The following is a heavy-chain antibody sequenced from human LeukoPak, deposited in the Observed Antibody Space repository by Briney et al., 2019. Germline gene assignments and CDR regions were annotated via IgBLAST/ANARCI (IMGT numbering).Heavy chain of an antibody. CDR2: IIVGSGAT. Sequence: ASMKVSCKASGFTFSNSAIQWVRQARGQRLEWIGWIIVGSGATNYAQSLQGRLTITRDMSTNTAYMELSSLRSEDTAVYYCARGRQSIAARHNWFDPWGQGTLVTVSS. CDR3: ARGRQSIAARHNWFDP. J-gene: IGHJ5*02. V-gene: IGHV1-58*02. D-gene: IGHD6-6*01. CDR1: GFTFSNSA.